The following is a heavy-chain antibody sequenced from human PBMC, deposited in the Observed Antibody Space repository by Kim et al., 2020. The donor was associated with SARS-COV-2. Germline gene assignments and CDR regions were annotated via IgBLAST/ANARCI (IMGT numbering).Heavy chain of an antibody. V-gene: IGHV1-24*01. CDR3: ATSSVVIKSHWFDP. CDR1: GYTLPELS. D-gene: IGHD3-22*01. Sequence: ASVKVSCKVSGYTLPELSMHWVRQAPGKGLEWMGGFDPEDGETIYAQKFQGRVTMTEDTSTDTAYMELSSLRSEDTAVYYCATSSVVIKSHWFDPWGQGTLVPVSS. J-gene: IGHJ5*02. CDR2: FDPEDGET.